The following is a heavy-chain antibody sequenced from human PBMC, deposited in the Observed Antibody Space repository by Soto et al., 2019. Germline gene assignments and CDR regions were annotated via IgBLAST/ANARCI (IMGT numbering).Heavy chain of an antibody. CDR2: ISYDGNNK. CDR3: AKALGYRSGGSCYPPGYYYGMDV. CDR1: GFIFSSFG. J-gene: IGHJ6*02. V-gene: IGHV3-30*18. D-gene: IGHD2-15*01. Sequence: QVQLVESGGGVVQPGRSLRLSCAASGFIFSSFGMHWVRQAPGKGLEWVAVISYDGNNKYYADSVKGRFTISRDNSKNTLYLHMNSLGAEDTAVHYCAKALGYRSGGSCYPPGYYYGMDVWGQGTTVTVSS.